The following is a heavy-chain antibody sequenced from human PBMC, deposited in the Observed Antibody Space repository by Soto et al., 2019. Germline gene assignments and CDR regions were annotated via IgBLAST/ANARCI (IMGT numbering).Heavy chain of an antibody. CDR3: ARGSSWSWGHTNYYYYGMDV. CDR2: IYYSGST. CDR1: GGSISSSSYY. V-gene: IGHV4-39*01. Sequence: TSETLSLTCTVSGGSISSSSYYWGWIRQPPGKGLEWIGSIYYSGSTYYNPSLKSRVTISVDTSKNQFSLKLSSVTAADTAVYYCARGSSWSWGHTNYYYYGMDVWGQGTTVTVSS. D-gene: IGHD6-13*01. J-gene: IGHJ6*02.